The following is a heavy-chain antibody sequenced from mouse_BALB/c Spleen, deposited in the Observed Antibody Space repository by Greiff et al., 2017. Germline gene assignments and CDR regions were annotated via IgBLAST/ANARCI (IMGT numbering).Heavy chain of an antibody. CDR1: GFSLTSYG. J-gene: IGHJ3*01. Sequence: QVQLKESGPGLVAPSQSLSITCTVSGFSLTSYGVHWVRQPPGKGLEWLGVLWAGGSTNYNSALMSRLSISKDNSKSQVFLKMNSLQTDDTAMYYCARDGYGILAYWGQGTLVTVSA. CDR3: ARDGYGILAY. D-gene: IGHD2-1*01. V-gene: IGHV2-9*02. CDR2: LWAGGST.